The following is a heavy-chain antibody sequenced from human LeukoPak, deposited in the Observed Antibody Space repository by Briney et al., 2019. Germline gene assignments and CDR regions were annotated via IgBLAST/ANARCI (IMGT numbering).Heavy chain of an antibody. CDR2: INPDGSTT. V-gene: IGHV3-74*01. Sequence: PGGSLRLSCAASGFTFSNYWMHWVRQDPGKGLVWVSFINPDGSTTNYADSVKGRFTISRDNAKNSLYLQMNSLRAEDTAVYYCATHDTVTTSAWGQGTLVTVSS. CDR3: ATHDTVTTSA. CDR1: GFTFSNYW. J-gene: IGHJ5*02. D-gene: IGHD4-17*01.